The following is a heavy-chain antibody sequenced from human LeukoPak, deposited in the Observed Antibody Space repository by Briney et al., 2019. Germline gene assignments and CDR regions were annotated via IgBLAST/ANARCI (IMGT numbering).Heavy chain of an antibody. CDR3: ARDKKAGTLDY. CDR1: GFTFSSFG. CDR2: ISGTTIKT. Sequence: GGSLRLSCVGSGFTFSSFGMSWVRQAPGKGLEWVSIISGTTIKTYYADSVKGRFTISRDNAKNSLYLQMNSLRAEDTAVYYCARDKKAGTLDYWGQGTLVTVSS. J-gene: IGHJ4*02. V-gene: IGHV3-21*01. D-gene: IGHD6-19*01.